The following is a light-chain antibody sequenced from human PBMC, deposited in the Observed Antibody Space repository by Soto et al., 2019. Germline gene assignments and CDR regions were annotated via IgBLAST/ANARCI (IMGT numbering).Light chain of an antibody. CDR2: DAS. V-gene: IGKV3-11*01. Sequence: EIVLTHSPATLALSPWERAALSGRASQSVSSYLAWYQQKPGQAPRLLIYDASNRATGIPARFSGSGSGTDFTLTISSLEPEDFAVYYCQQYGSSGTFGQGTKVDI. CDR1: QSVSSY. CDR3: QQYGSSGT. J-gene: IGKJ1*01.